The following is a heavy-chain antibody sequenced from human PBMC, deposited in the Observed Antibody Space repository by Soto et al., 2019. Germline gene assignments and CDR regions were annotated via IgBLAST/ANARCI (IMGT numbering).Heavy chain of an antibody. CDR3: TSCAED. CDR2: IYHSGST. CDR1: VGSISSGGYS. V-gene: IGHV4-30-2*01. Sequence: TLSLTCAFSVGSISSGGYSCSWIRQPPWKGLEWIGYIYHSGSTYYNPSLKSRVTISVDRSMNQVSLKLSSVSAAVMPVYYCTSCAEDWG. J-gene: IGHJ1*01.